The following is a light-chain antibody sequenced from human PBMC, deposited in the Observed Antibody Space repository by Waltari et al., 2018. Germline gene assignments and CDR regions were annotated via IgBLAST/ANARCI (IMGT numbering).Light chain of an antibody. CDR3: LLYYGGARV. J-gene: IGLJ2*01. CDR2: STS. V-gene: IGLV7-43*01. Sequence: QTVVTQEPSLTVSPGGTVTLTCASSTGAVTSGYYPNWFQQKPGQAPRALIYSTSNKHPWTPARFSGSLLGDKAALTLSGVQPEDEAEYYCLLYYGGARVFGGGTKLTIL. CDR1: TGAVTSGYY.